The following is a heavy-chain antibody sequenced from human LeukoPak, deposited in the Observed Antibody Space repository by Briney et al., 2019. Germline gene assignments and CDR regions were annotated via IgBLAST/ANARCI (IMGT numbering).Heavy chain of an antibody. J-gene: IGHJ4*02. CDR1: GYSISSGYY. CDR2: IYHSGST. Sequence: KTSETLSLTCAVSGYSISSGYYWGWIRQPPGQGLEWTGSIYHSGSTYYNPSLKSRVTISVDTSKNQFSLKLSSVTAADTAVYYCARAPGEQWLVRRTHFDYWGQGTLVTVSS. V-gene: IGHV4-38-2*01. D-gene: IGHD6-19*01. CDR3: ARAPGEQWLVRRTHFDY.